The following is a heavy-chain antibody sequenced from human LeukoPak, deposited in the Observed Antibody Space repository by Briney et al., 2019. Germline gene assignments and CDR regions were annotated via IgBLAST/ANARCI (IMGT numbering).Heavy chain of an antibody. Sequence: GRSLRLSCAASGFTFSSYGMHWVRQAPGKGLEWVAVISYDGSNKYYADSVKGRFTISRDNSKNTLYLQMNSLRAEDTAVYYCAKDLCSGGSCYPDYWGQGTLVTVSS. CDR3: AKDLCSGGSCYPDY. CDR2: ISYDGSNK. J-gene: IGHJ4*02. D-gene: IGHD2-15*01. V-gene: IGHV3-30*18. CDR1: GFTFSSYG.